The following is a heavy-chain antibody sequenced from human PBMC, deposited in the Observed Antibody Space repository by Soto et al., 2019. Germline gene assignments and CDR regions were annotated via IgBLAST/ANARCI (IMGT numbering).Heavy chain of an antibody. J-gene: IGHJ4*02. CDR1: GFTFPSYT. CDR3: ARDSQSGRSYFDC. Sequence: PGGSLTLSCAASGFTFPSYTMSWVRQAPGKGLEGVSSISSSDNALNYADSLRGRFTISRNNVKNSMFLEMSSLRPEDTSVYFCARDSQSGRSYFDCWGQGTLVTVSS. V-gene: IGHV3-21*01. CDR2: ISSSDNAL.